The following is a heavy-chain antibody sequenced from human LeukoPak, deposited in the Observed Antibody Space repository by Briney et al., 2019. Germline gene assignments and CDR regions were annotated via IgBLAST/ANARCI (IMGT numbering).Heavy chain of an antibody. CDR2: ISSNGGST. CDR3: ARTYYYDSSGYYYPIDY. D-gene: IGHD3-22*01. V-gene: IGHV3-64*01. J-gene: IGHJ4*02. Sequence: GGSLRLSCAASGFTFSSYAMHWVRQAPGKGLEYVSAISSNGGSTYYANSVKGRFTISRDNSKNTLYLQMGSLRAEDMAVYYCARTYYYDSSGYYYPIDYWGQGTLVTVSS. CDR1: GFTFSSYA.